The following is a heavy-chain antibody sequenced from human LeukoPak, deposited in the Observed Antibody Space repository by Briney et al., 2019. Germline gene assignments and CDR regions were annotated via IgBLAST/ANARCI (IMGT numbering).Heavy chain of an antibody. CDR1: GGSFSGYY. CDR3: ARVVRRGGDSSGLQH. Sequence: PSETLSLTCAVYGGSFSGYYWSWIRQPPGKGLEWIGEINHSGSTNYNPSLKSRVTISVDTSRNQFSLKLSSVTAADSAVYYCARVVRRGGDSSGLQHWGQGTLVTVSS. V-gene: IGHV4-34*01. D-gene: IGHD3-22*01. J-gene: IGHJ1*01. CDR2: INHSGST.